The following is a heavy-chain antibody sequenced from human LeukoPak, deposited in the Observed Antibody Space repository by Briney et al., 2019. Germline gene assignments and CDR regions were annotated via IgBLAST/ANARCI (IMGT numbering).Heavy chain of an antibody. CDR3: ARSPVEGIATGVFDY. V-gene: IGHV4-30-2*01. J-gene: IGHJ4*02. D-gene: IGHD7-27*01. Sequence: SQTLSLTCTVSGGSISSDGYYWRWIRQPPGKGLEWIGYIYHSGSTYYNPSLKSRVTISVDRSKNQFSLKLSSVTAADTAVYYCARSPVEGIATGVFDYWGQGTLVTVSS. CDR2: IYHSGST. CDR1: GGSISSDGYY.